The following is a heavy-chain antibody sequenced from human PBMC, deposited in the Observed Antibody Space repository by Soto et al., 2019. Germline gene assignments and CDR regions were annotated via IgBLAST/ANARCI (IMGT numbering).Heavy chain of an antibody. D-gene: IGHD2-8*01. J-gene: IGHJ5*02. V-gene: IGHV1-3*01. Sequence: ASVKVSCKASGYTFTRYTMNWVRQAPGQRLEWMGWINPDNGNTKSSQKFQDRVIITRDTSASTAYMDLSSLRSEDTAVYYCARSSPPRILYLGWFDPWGQGTLVTVSS. CDR3: ARSSPPRILYLGWFDP. CDR1: GYTFTRYT. CDR2: INPDNGNT.